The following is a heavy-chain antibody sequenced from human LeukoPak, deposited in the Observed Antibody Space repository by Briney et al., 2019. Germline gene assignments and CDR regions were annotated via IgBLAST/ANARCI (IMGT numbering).Heavy chain of an antibody. D-gene: IGHD2-15*01. CDR2: IYSGGST. CDR3: ARTVVPQGNYSDY. J-gene: IGHJ4*02. CDR1: GFTVSSNY. Sequence: GGSLRLSCAASGFTVSSNYMSWVRQAPGKGLEWVSVIYSGGSTYYADSVKGRFTISRDNSKNTLYLQMNSLRAEDTAVYYCARTVVPQGNYSDYWGQGTLVTVSS. V-gene: IGHV3-66*01.